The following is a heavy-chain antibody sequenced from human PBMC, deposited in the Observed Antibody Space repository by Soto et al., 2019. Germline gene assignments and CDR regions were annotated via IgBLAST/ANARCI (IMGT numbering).Heavy chain of an antibody. Sequence: SETLSLTCAVYGGSFSGYYWSWIRQPPGKGLEWIGEINHSGSTNYNPSLKSRVTISVDTFKNQFSLKLSSVTAADTAVYYCARESPTLHLGELSLTHSHAFDIWGQGTMVTVSS. CDR1: GGSFSGYY. V-gene: IGHV4-34*01. CDR3: ARESPTLHLGELSLTHSHAFDI. CDR2: INHSGST. D-gene: IGHD3-16*02. J-gene: IGHJ3*02.